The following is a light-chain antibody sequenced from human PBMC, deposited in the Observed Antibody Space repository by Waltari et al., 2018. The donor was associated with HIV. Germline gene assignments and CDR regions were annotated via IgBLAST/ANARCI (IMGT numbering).Light chain of an antibody. CDR1: TGPVTSGHH. CDR2: DAT. CDR3: LLSYSGARPWV. J-gene: IGLJ3*02. Sequence: QAVVTQAPSLTVSPAGTVTLTCASSTGPVTSGHHPYWFQQRPGQAPRTLIYDATNKFSWTPARFSGSLLGGKAALTLSGAQPDDEADYYCLLSYSGARPWVFGGGTKLTVL. V-gene: IGLV7-46*01.